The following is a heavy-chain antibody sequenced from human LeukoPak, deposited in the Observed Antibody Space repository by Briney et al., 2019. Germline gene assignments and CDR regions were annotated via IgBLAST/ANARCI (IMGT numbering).Heavy chain of an antibody. CDR3: AKDRGIIVIMTTGGMDV. D-gene: IGHD3-22*01. J-gene: IGHJ6*02. CDR2: IKQDGSEK. V-gene: IGHV3-7*04. Sequence: AGGSLRLSCAASGYTFNAYWMSWVRQAPGKGLEWVAHIKQDGSEKYYVDSVKGRFTISRDNAKKSLYLQMNSLGVDDTAVYYCAKDRGIIVIMTTGGMDVWGQGTTVTVSS. CDR1: GYTFNAYW.